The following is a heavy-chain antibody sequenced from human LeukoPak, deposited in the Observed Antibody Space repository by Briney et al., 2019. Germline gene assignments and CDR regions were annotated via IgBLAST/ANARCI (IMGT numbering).Heavy chain of an antibody. D-gene: IGHD3-22*01. CDR2: IYYSGST. CDR3: ARHAPAYYYDSSGYYKTPFDY. CDR1: GGSISSSSYY. V-gene: IGHV4-39*01. Sequence: PSETLSLTCTVSGGSISSSSYYWGWIRQPPGKGLEWIGSIYYSGSTYYNPSLKSRVTISVDTSKNQFSLKLSSVTAADTAVYYCARHAPAYYYDSSGYYKTPFDYWGQGTLVTVSS. J-gene: IGHJ4*02.